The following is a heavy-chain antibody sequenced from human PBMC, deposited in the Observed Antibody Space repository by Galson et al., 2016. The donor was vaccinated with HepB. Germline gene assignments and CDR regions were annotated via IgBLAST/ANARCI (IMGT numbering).Heavy chain of an antibody. Sequence: SLRLSCAASGFTFNSYWMNWVRQAPGKGLEWVANIKQDGSEKYYVDSVKGRFTISRDSAKKSVFLHMNSLRAEDTAVYYCARDGNWGLRRSDYYFDLWGRGTLVTVSS. V-gene: IGHV3-7*01. CDR2: IKQDGSEK. CDR1: GFTFNSYW. D-gene: IGHD7-27*01. CDR3: ARDGNWGLRRSDYYFDL. J-gene: IGHJ2*01.